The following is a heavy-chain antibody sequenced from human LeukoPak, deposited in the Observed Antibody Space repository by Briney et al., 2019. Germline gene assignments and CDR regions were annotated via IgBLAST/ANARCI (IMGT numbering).Heavy chain of an antibody. CDR2: ISGAGST. V-gene: IGHV3-66*01. CDR3: ARSGYYYDSSGYFY. D-gene: IGHD3-22*01. Sequence: GGSLRLSCAASGLTVSNNYMSWVRQAPGKGLEWVSAISGAGSTYYADSVRGRFTISRDNSRNTLHLQMNSLTAEDTAVYYCARSGYYYDSSGYFYWGQGTLVTVST. J-gene: IGHJ4*02. CDR1: GLTVSNNY.